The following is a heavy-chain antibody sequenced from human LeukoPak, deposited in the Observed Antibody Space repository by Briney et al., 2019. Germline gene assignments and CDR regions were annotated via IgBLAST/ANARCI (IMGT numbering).Heavy chain of an antibody. Sequence: SETLSLTCTVSGGSISSYYWSWIRQPPGKGLEWIGYIYYSGSTNYNPSLKSRVTISVDTSKNQVSLKLNSVTAADTAVYYCARALGAFDIWGQGTMVTVSS. CDR3: ARALGAFDI. CDR2: IYYSGST. CDR1: GGSISSYY. V-gene: IGHV4-59*12. J-gene: IGHJ3*02.